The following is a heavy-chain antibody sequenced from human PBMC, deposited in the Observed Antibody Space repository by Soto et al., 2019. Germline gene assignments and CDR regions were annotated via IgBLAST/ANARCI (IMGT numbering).Heavy chain of an antibody. D-gene: IGHD2-2*01. CDR1: GGSISSGGYY. V-gene: IGHV4-31*03. J-gene: IGHJ5*02. Sequence: SETLSLTCTVSGGSISSGGYYWSWIRQHPGKGLEWIGYIYYSGSTYYNTSLKSRVTISVDTSKNQFSLKLGSVTAADTAVYYCARDKGVVVVPAPWFDPWGQGTLVTVSS. CDR3: ARDKGVVVVPAPWFDP. CDR2: IYYSGST.